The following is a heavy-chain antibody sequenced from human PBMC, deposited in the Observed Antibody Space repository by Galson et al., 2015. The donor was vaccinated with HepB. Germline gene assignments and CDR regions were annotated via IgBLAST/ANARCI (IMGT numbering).Heavy chain of an antibody. CDR3: AKMDGQVTAYYNSDS. CDR1: GFTFNWFA. Sequence: SLRLSCAASGFTFNWFAMSWVRQAPGKGLEWVSSIYGGGNDPYYADSVKGRFTISRDNSKNTLYLQINSLRAEDTAVYYCAKMDGQVTAYYNSDSWGQGTLVTVSS. CDR2: IYGGGNDP. D-gene: IGHD3-9*01. J-gene: IGHJ4*02. V-gene: IGHV3-23*01.